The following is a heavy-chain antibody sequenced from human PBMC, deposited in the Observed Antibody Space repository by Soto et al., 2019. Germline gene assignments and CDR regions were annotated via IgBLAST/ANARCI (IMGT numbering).Heavy chain of an antibody. CDR3: ARGVAPFDY. D-gene: IGHD5-12*01. V-gene: IGHV3-33*01. CDR1: RFTFTTYA. Sequence: QVQLVESGGGVVHPGRSLRLSCAASRFTFTTYAMHWVRQAPGKGLEWVALFWHDGTKIYYADSVRGRFTVSRDNSRNTLYLVMSSLRAEDTAVYYCARGVAPFDYWGRGTQVTVSS. CDR2: FWHDGTKI. J-gene: IGHJ4*02.